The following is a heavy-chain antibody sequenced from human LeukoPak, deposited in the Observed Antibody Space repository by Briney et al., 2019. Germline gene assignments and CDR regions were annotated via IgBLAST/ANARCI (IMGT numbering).Heavy chain of an antibody. CDR2: MYTSGST. J-gene: IGHJ4*02. CDR1: GGSINSGSYY. CDR3: ARENYFDY. Sequence: SETLSLTCTVSGGSINSGSYYWIWIRQPAGKGLEWIGRMYTSGSTNYNPSLKSRVTISVDTSKNQFSLKLSSVTAADTAVYYCARENYFDYWGQGTLATVSS. V-gene: IGHV4-61*02.